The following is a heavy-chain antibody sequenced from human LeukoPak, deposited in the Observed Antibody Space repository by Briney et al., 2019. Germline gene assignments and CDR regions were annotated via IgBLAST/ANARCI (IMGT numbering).Heavy chain of an antibody. Sequence: GGSLRLSCAASGFPFSSYAMSGVRQSPGEGLEWVSDISGSGGSTYYADSVKGRFTISRDNSKNTLYLQMNSLRAEDTAVYYCAKERGSGSYYDWFDPWGQGTLVSVSS. CDR2: ISGSGGST. CDR3: AKERGSGSYYDWFDP. D-gene: IGHD3-10*01. CDR1: GFPFSSYA. J-gene: IGHJ5*02. V-gene: IGHV3-23*01.